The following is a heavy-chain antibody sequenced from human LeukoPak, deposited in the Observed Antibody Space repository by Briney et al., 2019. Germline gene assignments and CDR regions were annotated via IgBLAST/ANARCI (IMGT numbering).Heavy chain of an antibody. CDR3: ARASLYSASPDFDY. V-gene: IGHV3-7*01. CDR2: IKQDGSEK. D-gene: IGHD1-26*01. J-gene: IGHJ4*02. Sequence: PGGSLRLSCAASGFTFSSYWMSWVRQAPGKGLEWVANIKQDGSEKYYVDSVKGRFTISRDNAKNSLYLQMNSLRAEDTAVYYCARASLYSASPDFDYWGQGIRVTVSS. CDR1: GFTFSSYW.